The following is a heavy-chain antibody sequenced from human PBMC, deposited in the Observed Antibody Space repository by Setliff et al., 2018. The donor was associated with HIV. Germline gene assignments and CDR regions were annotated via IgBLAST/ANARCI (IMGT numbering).Heavy chain of an antibody. Sequence: ASVKVSCKASGYNLHNYGITWVRQAPGQGLEWMRWINTHTGNTNSAQRFQGRVTMTTDTSTSTAYMELRSLRSDDTAVYYCARGKTWLRFLDYWGQGTLVTVSS. D-gene: IGHD5-12*01. CDR3: ARGKTWLRFLDY. CDR1: GYNLHNYG. J-gene: IGHJ4*02. V-gene: IGHV1-18*01. CDR2: INTHTGNT.